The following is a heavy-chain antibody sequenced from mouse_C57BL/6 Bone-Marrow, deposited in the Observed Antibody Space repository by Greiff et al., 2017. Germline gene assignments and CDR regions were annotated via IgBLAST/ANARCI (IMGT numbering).Heavy chain of an antibody. D-gene: IGHD1-1*01. Sequence: QVQLQQPGAELVKPGASVKLSCKASGYTFTSYWMHWVKQRPGRGLEWIGRIDPNSGGTKYNETFKSKATLTVDTPSSTAYMQLSSRTSEDSAVDYCAREGTTVVATDCDYWGRGTTLTVSS. CDR1: GYTFTSYW. V-gene: IGHV1-72*01. CDR3: AREGTTVVATDCDY. J-gene: IGHJ2*01. CDR2: IDPNSGGT.